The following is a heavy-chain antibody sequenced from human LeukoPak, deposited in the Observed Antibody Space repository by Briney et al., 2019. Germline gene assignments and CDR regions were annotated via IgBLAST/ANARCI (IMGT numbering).Heavy chain of an antibody. CDR3: ARVGGHCTSTSCPPPDY. V-gene: IGHV3-21*01. Sequence: GGSLRLSCAASGFTFSSYNMDWVRQAPGKGLEWVSFIDGSSRYIYQADSVKGRFTISRDNAKSSVFLQMNSLRAEDTAVYYCARVGGHCTSTSCPPPDYWGQGTLVTVSS. CDR2: IDGSSRYI. CDR1: GFTFSSYN. D-gene: IGHD2-2*01. J-gene: IGHJ4*02.